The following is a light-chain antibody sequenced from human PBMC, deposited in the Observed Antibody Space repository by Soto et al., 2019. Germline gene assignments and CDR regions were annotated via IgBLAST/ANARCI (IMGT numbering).Light chain of an antibody. CDR2: AAS. V-gene: IGKV1-39*01. CDR3: QQIYAAPVT. CDR1: QSIFRS. Sequence: DIQMTQSPPSLSASVGDRVTITCRASQSIFRSLNWYQQKPGKAPKLLIYAASNLQSGVPSRFSGSESATDFNLTISSLQPEDFATYYCQQIYAAPVTFGQGIKVEIK. J-gene: IGKJ1*01.